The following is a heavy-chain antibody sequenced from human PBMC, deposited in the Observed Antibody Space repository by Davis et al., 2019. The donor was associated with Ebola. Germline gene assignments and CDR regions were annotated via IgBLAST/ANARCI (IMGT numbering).Heavy chain of an antibody. J-gene: IGHJ5*02. Sequence: MPSETLSLTCTVSGGSISNYYWSWIRQPPGKGLDLIGYIYNSGSTYYNPSLKSRVTISVDTSKNQLSLKLRSVTAADTAVYYCARLGSCSSTGCRWFDPWGQGTLVTVSS. D-gene: IGHD2-2*01. V-gene: IGHV4-59*01. CDR2: IYNSGST. CDR1: GGSISNYY. CDR3: ARLGSCSSTGCRWFDP.